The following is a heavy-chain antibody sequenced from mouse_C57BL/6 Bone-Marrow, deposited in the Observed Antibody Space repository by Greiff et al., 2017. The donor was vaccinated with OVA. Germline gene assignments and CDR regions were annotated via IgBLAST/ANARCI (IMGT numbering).Heavy chain of an antibody. J-gene: IGHJ3*01. D-gene: IGHD2-3*01. CDR3: ARRDGYYGLAY. Sequence: EVHLVESGGDLVKPGGSLKLSCAASGFTFSSYGMSWVRQTPDKRLEWVATISSGGSYTYYPDSVKGRFTISRDNAKNTLYLQMSSLKSEDTAMYYDARRDGYYGLAYWGRGNLVTVSA. CDR1: GFTFSSYG. CDR2: ISSGGSYT. V-gene: IGHV5-6*01.